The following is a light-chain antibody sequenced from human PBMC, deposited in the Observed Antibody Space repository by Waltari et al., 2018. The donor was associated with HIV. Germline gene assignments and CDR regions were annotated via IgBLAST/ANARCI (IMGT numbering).Light chain of an antibody. CDR2: WAS. CDR1: PSVFHNSHDKNY. CDR3: QQCYMTPWT. J-gene: IGKJ1*01. Sequence: DIVMTQSPDSLAVSLGERATIDCRSSPSVFHNSHDKNYVAWYQQRPGQPPKLLIYWASTRASGVPDRFSGSASGTDFTLTINSLRPEDVAVYYCQQCYMTPWTFGQGTRVEL. V-gene: IGKV4-1*01.